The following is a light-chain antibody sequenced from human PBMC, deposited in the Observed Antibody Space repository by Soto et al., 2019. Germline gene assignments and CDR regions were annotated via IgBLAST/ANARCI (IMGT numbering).Light chain of an antibody. Sequence: QSALTQPPSASGSPGQSVTISCTGTSSDVGGYNYVSWYQQNPGKAPKLIIYEDTKRPSGVPDRFTGSKSGNTASLTVSGLQAEDEADYYCSSHVGSNNWAVFGGGTKVTVL. V-gene: IGLV2-8*01. J-gene: IGLJ3*02. CDR1: SSDVGGYNY. CDR2: EDT. CDR3: SSHVGSNNWAV.